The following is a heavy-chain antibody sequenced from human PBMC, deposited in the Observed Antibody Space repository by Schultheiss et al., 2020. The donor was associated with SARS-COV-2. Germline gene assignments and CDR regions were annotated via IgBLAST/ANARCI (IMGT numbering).Heavy chain of an antibody. D-gene: IGHD2-15*01. CDR1: GFTFSNAW. Sequence: GGSLRLSCAASGFTFSNAWMNWVRQAPGKGLEWVGRIKSKTDGGTTDYAAPVKGRFTISRDNARNTVSLQMNSLRAEDTAVYYCVRDRSWWTPYNCFDLWGRGTLVTVSS. CDR3: VRDRSWWTPYNCFDL. CDR2: IKSKTDGGTT. J-gene: IGHJ5*02. V-gene: IGHV3-15*07.